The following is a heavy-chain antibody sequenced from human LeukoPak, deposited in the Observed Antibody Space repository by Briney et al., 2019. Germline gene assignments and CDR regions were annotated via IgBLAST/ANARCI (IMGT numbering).Heavy chain of an antibody. Sequence: PGGSLRLSCAASGFTISSYSMNWVRQAPGKGLEWVSSISSSSSYIYYADSVKGRFTISRDNAKNSLYLQMSSLRAEDTAVYYCAELGITMIGGVWGKGTTVTISS. CDR2: ISSSSSYI. V-gene: IGHV3-21*01. D-gene: IGHD3-10*02. CDR3: AELGITMIGGV. CDR1: GFTISSYS. J-gene: IGHJ6*04.